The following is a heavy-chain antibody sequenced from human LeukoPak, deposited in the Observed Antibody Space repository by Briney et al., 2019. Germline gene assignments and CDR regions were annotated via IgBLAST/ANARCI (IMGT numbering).Heavy chain of an antibody. Sequence: GESLKISCKGFGYRFTNYWIGWVRQMPGKGLEWMGIIYPGDSDTRYSPSFQGQVTISADKSISTAYLQWSSLKASDTAMYYCARQNYYYDSSGYYDWFDPWGQGTLVTVSS. CDR3: ARQNYYYDSSGYYDWFDP. D-gene: IGHD3-22*01. CDR1: GYRFTNYW. V-gene: IGHV5-51*01. CDR2: IYPGDSDT. J-gene: IGHJ5*02.